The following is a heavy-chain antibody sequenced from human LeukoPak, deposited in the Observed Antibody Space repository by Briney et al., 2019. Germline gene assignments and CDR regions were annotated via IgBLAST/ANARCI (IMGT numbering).Heavy chain of an antibody. CDR3: ARDWAHFGY. J-gene: IGHJ4*02. CDR1: GFTFSDYW. V-gene: IGHV3-7*01. D-gene: IGHD3-10*01. CDR2: MNQDGSEK. Sequence: GGSLRLSCVASGFTFSDYWMSWVRQAPGKGLEWVASMNQDGSEKYYVDSVKGRFTISRDNAKSSLSLQMNSLRAEDTAVYYCARDWAHFGYWGQGTLVTVSS.